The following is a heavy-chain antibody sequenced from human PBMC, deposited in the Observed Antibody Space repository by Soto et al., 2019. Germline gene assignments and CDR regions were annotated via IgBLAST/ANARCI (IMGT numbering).Heavy chain of an antibody. CDR2: IHYSGST. CDR3: ARDGHCSGGSCYSGAFDI. V-gene: IGHV4-30-4*01. D-gene: IGHD2-15*01. Sequence: PSETLSLTCTVSGGSISSGDYSWSWIRQPPGKGLEWIGYIHYSGSTSYNPSLKSRLTLSVDTSKNQFSLKLSSVTAADTAVYYCARDGHCSGGSCYSGAFDIWGQGRMVTVSS. J-gene: IGHJ3*02. CDR1: GGSISSGDYS.